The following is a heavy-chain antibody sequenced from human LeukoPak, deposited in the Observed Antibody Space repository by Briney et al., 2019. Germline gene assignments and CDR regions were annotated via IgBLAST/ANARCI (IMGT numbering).Heavy chain of an antibody. Sequence: GGSLRLSCAASGFTFSSYAMSWVRQAPGKGLEWVPAISGSGSTYYADSVKGRLTIYRDNSKNTLYLQMNSLRAEDTAVYYCAKPRGYSYVSPLDYWGQGTLVTVSS. J-gene: IGHJ4*02. CDR1: GFTFSSYA. V-gene: IGHV3-23*01. D-gene: IGHD5-18*01. CDR3: AKPRGYSYVSPLDY. CDR2: ISGSGST.